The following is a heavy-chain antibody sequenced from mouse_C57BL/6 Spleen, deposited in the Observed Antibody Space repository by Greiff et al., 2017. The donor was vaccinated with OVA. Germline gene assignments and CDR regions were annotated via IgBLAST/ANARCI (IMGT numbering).Heavy chain of an antibody. Sequence: VQLQQLGAELVMPGASVKLSCKASGYTFTSYWMHWVKQRPGQGLEWIGEIDPSDSYTNYNQKFKGKSTLTVDKSSSTAYMQLSSLTSEDSAVFYCARKEGVYFDYWGQGTTLTVSS. CDR3: ARKEGVYFDY. CDR1: GYTFTSYW. J-gene: IGHJ2*01. V-gene: IGHV1-69*01. CDR2: IDPSDSYT.